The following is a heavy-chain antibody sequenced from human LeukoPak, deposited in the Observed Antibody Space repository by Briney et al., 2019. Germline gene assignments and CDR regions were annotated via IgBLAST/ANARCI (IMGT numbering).Heavy chain of an antibody. CDR2: ISSSSSTI. V-gene: IGHV3-48*02. Sequence: GRSLRLSCAASGFTFSSYAMHWVRQAPGKGLEWVSYISSSSSTIYYADSVKGRFTISRDNAKNSLYLQMNSLRDEDTAVYYCARDARPLYDFWSGYYPADNYYGMDVWGQGTTVTVSS. D-gene: IGHD3-3*01. J-gene: IGHJ6*02. CDR3: ARDARPLYDFWSGYYPADNYYGMDV. CDR1: GFTFSSYA.